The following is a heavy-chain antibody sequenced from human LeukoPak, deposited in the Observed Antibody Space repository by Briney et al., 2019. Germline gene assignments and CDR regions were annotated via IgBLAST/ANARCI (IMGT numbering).Heavy chain of an antibody. CDR2: INHSGST. V-gene: IGHV4-34*01. CDR1: GGSFSGYY. D-gene: IGHD2-2*01. CDR3: AARHIVVVPAARVARKNNWFDP. Sequence: ETSETLSLTCAVYGGSFSGYYWSWIRQPPGKGLEWIGEINHSGSTNYNPSLKSRVTISVDTSKNQFSLKLSSVTAAERGVYYCAARHIVVVPAARVARKNNWFDPWGQGTLVTVSS. J-gene: IGHJ5*02.